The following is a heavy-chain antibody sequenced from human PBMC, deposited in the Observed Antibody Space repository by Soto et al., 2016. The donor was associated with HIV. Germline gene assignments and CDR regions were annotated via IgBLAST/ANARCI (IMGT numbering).Heavy chain of an antibody. Sequence: QVQLQESGPGLVKPSQTLSLTCTVSGASISSGGYYWSWIRQHPGKGLEWIGSTYYSGSTYYNPSLKSRVTISVDTSENQFSLKLSSVTAADTAVYYCASAIAAAGRSPRDFDYWGQGTLVTVSS. D-gene: IGHD6-13*01. CDR2: TYYSGST. J-gene: IGHJ4*02. CDR3: ASAIAAAGRSPRDFDY. CDR1: GASISSGGYY. V-gene: IGHV4-31*03.